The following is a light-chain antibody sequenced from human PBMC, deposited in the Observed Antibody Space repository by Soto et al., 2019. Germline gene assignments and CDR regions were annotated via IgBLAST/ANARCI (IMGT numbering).Light chain of an antibody. CDR3: QQYGSSPPTFT. J-gene: IGKJ3*01. CDR1: QSVSSSD. CDR2: GAS. Sequence: EIGLTQSPGTLSLSPGERATRACRASQSVSSSDLAWYQQNTGQAPRLLIYGASSRATGIPDRFSGSGSGTDFTLTISRLEPEDFAVYYCQQYGSSPPTFTFGPGTKVDIK. V-gene: IGKV3-20*01.